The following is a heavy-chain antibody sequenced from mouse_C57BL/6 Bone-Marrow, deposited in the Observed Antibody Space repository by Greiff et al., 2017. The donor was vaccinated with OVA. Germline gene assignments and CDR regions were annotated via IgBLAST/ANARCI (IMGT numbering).Heavy chain of an antibody. Sequence: EVQLQESGPGLVKPSQSLSLTCSVTGYSITSGYYWNWIRQFPGNKLEWMGYISYDGSNNYNPSLKNRISITRDTSKNQFFLKLNSVTTEDTATYYCAGVLRYYFDYWGQGTTLTVSS. D-gene: IGHD2-14*01. CDR3: AGVLRYYFDY. V-gene: IGHV3-6*01. J-gene: IGHJ2*01. CDR2: ISYDGSN. CDR1: GYSITSGYY.